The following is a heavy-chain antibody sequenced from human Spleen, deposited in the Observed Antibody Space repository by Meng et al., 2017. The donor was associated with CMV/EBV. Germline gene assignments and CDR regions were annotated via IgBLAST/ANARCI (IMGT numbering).Heavy chain of an antibody. CDR2: IYTSGST. D-gene: IGHD2-2*01. V-gene: IGHV4-4*07. Sequence: PPHEAGPGLEMSSATLSLTCTGSGGSFSSYYWSWIRQPAGKGLEWIGRIYTSGSTNYNPSLKSRVTISVDTSKNQFSLKLSSVTAADTAVYYCARENIVVVPDWYFDLWGRGTLVTVSS. CDR3: ARENIVVVPDWYFDL. J-gene: IGHJ2*01. CDR1: GGSFSSYY.